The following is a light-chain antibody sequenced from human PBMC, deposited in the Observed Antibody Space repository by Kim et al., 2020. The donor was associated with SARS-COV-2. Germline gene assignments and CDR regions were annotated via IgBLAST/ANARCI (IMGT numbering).Light chain of an antibody. V-gene: IGKV1-39*01. CDR1: QSISSY. Sequence: SASVGDRVTITCRASQSISSYLNWYQQKPGKAPKLLIYAASSLQSGVPSRFSGSGSRTDFTLTISSLQPGDFATYYCQQSYSTPRTFGQGTRREI. CDR3: QQSYSTPRT. CDR2: AAS. J-gene: IGKJ2*01.